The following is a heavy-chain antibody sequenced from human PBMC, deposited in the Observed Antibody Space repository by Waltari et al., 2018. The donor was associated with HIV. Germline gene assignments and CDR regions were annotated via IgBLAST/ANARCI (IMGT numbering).Heavy chain of an antibody. Sequence: QVQLQESGPGLVKPSETLSLTCTVSGGSISSYYWSWIRQPPGKGLEWIGYIYYSGSTNNNPSLKSRVTISVDTSKNPFSLKLSSVTAADTAVYYCAGSGYYDFYPSTPFDYWGQGTLVTVSS. V-gene: IGHV4-59*01. D-gene: IGHD3-3*01. CDR3: AGSGYYDFYPSTPFDY. CDR1: GGSISSYY. J-gene: IGHJ4*02. CDR2: IYYSGST.